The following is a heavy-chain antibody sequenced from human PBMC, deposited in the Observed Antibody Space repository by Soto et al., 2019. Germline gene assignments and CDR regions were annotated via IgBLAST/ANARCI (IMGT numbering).Heavy chain of an antibody. V-gene: IGHV4-31*03. Sequence: SETLSLTCTVSGGSISSGGYYWSWIRQHPGKGLEWIGYIYYSGSTYYNPSLKSRVTISVDTSKNQFSLKLSSVTAADTAVYYCARDRSYYFDYWGQGTLVTVSS. CDR3: ARDRSYYFDY. CDR1: GGSISSGGYY. CDR2: IYYSGST. J-gene: IGHJ4*02.